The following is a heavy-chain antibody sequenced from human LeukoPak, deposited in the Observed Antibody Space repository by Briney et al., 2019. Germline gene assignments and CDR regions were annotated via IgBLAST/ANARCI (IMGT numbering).Heavy chain of an antibody. CDR1: GGSFSGYY. CDR3: ARGPPERLDYYYYMDV. J-gene: IGHJ6*03. V-gene: IGHV4-34*01. Sequence: SETLSLTCAVYGGSFSGYYWSWIRQPPGKGLEWIGEINHSGSTNYNPSLKSRVTISVDTSKNQFSLKLSSVTAADTAVYYCARGPPERLDYYYYMDVWGKGTTVTISS. D-gene: IGHD1-26*01. CDR2: INHSGST.